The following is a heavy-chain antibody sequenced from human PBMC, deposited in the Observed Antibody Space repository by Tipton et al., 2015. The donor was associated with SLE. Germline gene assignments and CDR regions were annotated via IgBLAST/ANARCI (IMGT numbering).Heavy chain of an antibody. J-gene: IGHJ6*03. V-gene: IGHV4-34*01. CDR3: ARVSGSYLYYYYYYYMDV. Sequence: TLSLTCAVYGGSFSGYYWSWIRQPPGKGLEWIGEINHSGSTNCNPSLKSRVTISVDTSKNQFSLKLSSVTAAGTAVYFCARVSGSYLYYYYYYYMDVWGKGTTVTVSS. D-gene: IGHD1-26*01. CDR2: INHSGST. CDR1: GGSFSGYY.